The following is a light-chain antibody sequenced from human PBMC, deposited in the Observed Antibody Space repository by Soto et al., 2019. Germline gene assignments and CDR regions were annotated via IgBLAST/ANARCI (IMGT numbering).Light chain of an antibody. CDR1: QSVNSN. J-gene: IGKJ2*01. V-gene: IGKV3-15*01. CDR3: QQYNNWPFT. CDR2: DAS. Sequence: EIVMTQSPATLSVSPGERATLSCRASQSVNSNLAWYQQKPGQAPRPLIYDASTRATGIPARFSGSGSGTEFTLTITSLQSEDFAVYHCQQYNNWPFTFGQGTKLEIK.